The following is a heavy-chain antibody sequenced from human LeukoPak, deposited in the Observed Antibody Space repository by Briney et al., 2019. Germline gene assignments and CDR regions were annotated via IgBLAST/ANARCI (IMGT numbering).Heavy chain of an antibody. D-gene: IGHD6-13*01. J-gene: IGHJ4*02. CDR3: ARVKDIAAAGTFDY. V-gene: IGHV3-7*01. Sequence: GGSLRLSCAASGFTFSTYWMGWVRQVPGKGLEWVAKINQDGSEKYCVDAVKGRFTISRDNVKNSLYVQMNSLRAEDTAWYYCARVKDIAAAGTFDYWGQGTLVTVSS. CDR2: INQDGSEK. CDR1: GFTFSTYW.